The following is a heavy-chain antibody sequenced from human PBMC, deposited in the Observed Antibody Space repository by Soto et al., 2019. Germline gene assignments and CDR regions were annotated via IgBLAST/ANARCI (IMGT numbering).Heavy chain of an antibody. J-gene: IGHJ3*01. CDR1: GFTFSSSE. CDR2: IHPSGQPI. Sequence: EVQLVESGGGLIQPGGSLRLSCAASGFTFSSSEMYWVRQAPGKGLEWVSYIHPSGQPIFYADSVKGRFTISRDNAKNSLYLQMSSLIAEDSAFYYCARRARRWGQGTMVTVSS. V-gene: IGHV3-48*03. CDR3: ARRARR. D-gene: IGHD1-26*01.